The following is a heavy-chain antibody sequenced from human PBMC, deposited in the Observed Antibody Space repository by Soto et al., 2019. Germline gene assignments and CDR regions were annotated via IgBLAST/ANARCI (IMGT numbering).Heavy chain of an antibody. CDR3: VREGSGWYSRGSFDF. Sequence: GGSRRLSCAFSGFTFSNYAMNGVRQAPGKGLEGVAVSSVSGGGAYYADSVQGRFTISRDNSNKTLYLQMNSLRAEDKDIYYCVREGSGWYSRGSFDFWGRGTLVTVSS. CDR1: GFTFSNYA. CDR2: SSVSGGGA. D-gene: IGHD6-19*01. J-gene: IGHJ4*03. V-gene: IGHV3-23*01.